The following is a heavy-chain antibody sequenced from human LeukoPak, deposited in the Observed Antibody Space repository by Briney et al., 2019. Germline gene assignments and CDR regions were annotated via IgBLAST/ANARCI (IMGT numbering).Heavy chain of an antibody. CDR2: IIPIFGTA. Sequence: SVKVSCKASGYTFTDYFLHWVRQAPGQGLEWMGRIIPIFGTANYAQKFQGRVTITTDESTSTAYMELSSLRSEDTAVYYCALPADGQLWSLHDAFDIWGQGTMVTVSS. V-gene: IGHV1-69*05. CDR3: ALPADGQLWSLHDAFDI. J-gene: IGHJ3*02. CDR1: GYTFTDYF. D-gene: IGHD3-16*01.